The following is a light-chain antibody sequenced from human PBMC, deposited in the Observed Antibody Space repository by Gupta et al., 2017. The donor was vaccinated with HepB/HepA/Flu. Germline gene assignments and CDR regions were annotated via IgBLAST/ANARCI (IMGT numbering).Light chain of an antibody. CDR1: QSVSSNY. V-gene: IGKV3-20*01. Sequence: VLTQSPGTLSLSPGERATLSCRASQSVSSNYLAWYQQKPGQAPRLLIYGASSRATGIPDRFSGSGSGTDFTLIISRLEPEDFAVYYCQQFGSSRTFGQGTEVEIK. CDR2: GAS. CDR3: QQFGSSRT. J-gene: IGKJ1*01.